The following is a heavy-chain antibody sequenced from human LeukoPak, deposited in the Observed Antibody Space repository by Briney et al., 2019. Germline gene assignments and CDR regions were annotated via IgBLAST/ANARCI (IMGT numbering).Heavy chain of an antibody. D-gene: IGHD3-3*01. CDR1: GYSFTNYW. Sequence: PGESLKISCKGSGYSFTNYWIGWVRQKSGKGLEWMGIIYGDDFDTRYSPSFQGQVTISADKSNRTAYLHWSSLKASDTAIYFCARSEWLLPRGGFDFWGQGTRVVVSS. V-gene: IGHV5-51*01. J-gene: IGHJ4*02. CDR2: IYGDDFDT. CDR3: ARSEWLLPRGGFDF.